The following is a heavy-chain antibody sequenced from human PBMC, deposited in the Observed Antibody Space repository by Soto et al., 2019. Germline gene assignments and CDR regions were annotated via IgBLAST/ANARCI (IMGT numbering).Heavy chain of an antibody. CDR1: GGSISSSSYY. J-gene: IGHJ6*02. CDR3: ARQAFGGVMSVYYYYGMDV. Sequence: PSETLSLTCTVSGGSISSSSYYWGWIRQPPGKGLEWIGSIYYSGSTYYNPSLKSRVTISVDTSKNQFSLKLSSVTAADTAVYYCARQAFGGVMSVYYYYGMDVWGQGTTVTVSS. V-gene: IGHV4-39*01. CDR2: IYYSGST. D-gene: IGHD3-16*01.